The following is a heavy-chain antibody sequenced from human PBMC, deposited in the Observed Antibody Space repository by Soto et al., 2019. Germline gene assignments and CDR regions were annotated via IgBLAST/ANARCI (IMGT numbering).Heavy chain of an antibody. V-gene: IGHV3-23*01. CDR2: ISGSGVST. D-gene: IGHD3-9*01. CDR1: GFTFGTYA. Sequence: GGSLRLSCVGSGFTFGTYAMSWVRQAPGKGLEWVSGISGSGVSTYYADSVMGRFTISRDNSKNTMYLQLNSLRAEDTAVYYCANTLNTPSSADTDYSSFDYWGQRTLVTVSS. J-gene: IGHJ4*02. CDR3: ANTLNTPSSADTDYSSFDY.